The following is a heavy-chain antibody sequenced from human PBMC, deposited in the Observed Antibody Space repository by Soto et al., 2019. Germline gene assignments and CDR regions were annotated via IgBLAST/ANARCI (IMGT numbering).Heavy chain of an antibody. V-gene: IGHV2-5*02. Sequence: QITLKESGPPLVKPTQTLTLTCTFSGFSFTTDGMGVGWIRQPPGKALEWLALIYWDDDKRYSPSLKSRLTITKDASRNQVVLTLTNMXXXXXXXXXXXXXXXXXXXTRYYFDYWGQGTLVTVXS. J-gene: IGHJ4*02. D-gene: IGHD2-15*01. CDR2: IYWDDDK. CDR1: GFSFTTDGMG. CDR3: XXXXXXXXXTRYYFDY.